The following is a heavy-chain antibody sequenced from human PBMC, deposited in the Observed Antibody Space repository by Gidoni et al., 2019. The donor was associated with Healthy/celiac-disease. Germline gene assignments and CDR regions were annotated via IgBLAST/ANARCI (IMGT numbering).Heavy chain of an antibody. D-gene: IGHD3-16*01. CDR2: LYHSGST. CDR3: DRDQGLPDY. J-gene: IGHJ4*02. CDR1: GGSISSGGYP. Sequence: QLQLQESGSGLVKPSQTLSLTCAVSGGSISSGGYPWSWIRQPPGKGLEWMGELYHSGSTYYNPSLKSRVTISVYRSKNHFSLKLSSVTAADMAVYYCDRDQGLPDYWGKGTLVTVSS. V-gene: IGHV4-30-2*01.